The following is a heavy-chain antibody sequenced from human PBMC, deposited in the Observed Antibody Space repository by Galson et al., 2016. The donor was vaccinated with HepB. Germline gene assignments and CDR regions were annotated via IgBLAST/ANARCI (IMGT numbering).Heavy chain of an antibody. Sequence: SLRLSCAASGFTFSSYNLNWVRQAPGKGLEWVAGTSFDETNKQYADSVKGRFTISRDNSKNTLYLQMNSLTSEDTAVYYCAKDRELQYFDWSMPWYWGQGTLVTVSS. J-gene: IGHJ4*02. CDR3: AKDRELQYFDWSMPWY. D-gene: IGHD3-9*01. V-gene: IGHV3-30*18. CDR2: TSFDETNK. CDR1: GFTFSSYN.